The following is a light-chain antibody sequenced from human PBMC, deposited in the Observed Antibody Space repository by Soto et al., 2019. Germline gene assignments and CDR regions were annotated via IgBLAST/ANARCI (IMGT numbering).Light chain of an antibody. J-gene: IGLJ3*02. CDR2: EVT. Sequence: QSALTQPPSASGSPGQSVTISCTGTSSDVGGYNYVSWYQQHPGKAPKLMIYEVTKRPSGVPYRFSGSKSGNTASLTVSGLQAEDEADYYCSSYAGSNNPWVFGGGTKLTVL. CDR3: SSYAGSNNPWV. V-gene: IGLV2-8*01. CDR1: SSDVGGYNY.